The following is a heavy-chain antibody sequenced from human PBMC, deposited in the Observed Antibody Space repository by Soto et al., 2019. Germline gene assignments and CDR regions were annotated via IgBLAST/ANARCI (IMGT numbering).Heavy chain of an antibody. J-gene: IGHJ3*01. V-gene: IGHV1-69*12. CDR3: AREHDCCVNPAPFNS. CDR1: GGTFSTSS. Sequence: QVQLVQSGAEVKKPGSSVKVSCKASGGTFSTSSINWVRQAPGQGLEWMGGIIPIFGTSDYAQKFQGRIPFTAAESTRTVCMRPRWLGSEVTACFYWAREHDCCVNPAPFNSGAQGTMATV. D-gene: IGHD2-21*02. CDR2: IIPIFGTS.